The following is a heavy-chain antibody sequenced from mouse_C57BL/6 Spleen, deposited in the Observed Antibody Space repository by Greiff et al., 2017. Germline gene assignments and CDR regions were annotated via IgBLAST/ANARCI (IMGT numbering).Heavy chain of an antibody. CDR1: GYTFTSYW. Sequence: QVQLQQPGAELVKPGASVKLSCKASGYTFTSYWMHWVKQRPGQGLEWIGIIHPNSGSTNYNEKFKSKATLTVDKSSSTAYMQLSSLTSEDSAIYYCARWGNYGMDYWGQGTSVTVSS. V-gene: IGHV1-64*01. D-gene: IGHD2-1*01. CDR2: IHPNSGST. CDR3: ARWGNYGMDY. J-gene: IGHJ4*01.